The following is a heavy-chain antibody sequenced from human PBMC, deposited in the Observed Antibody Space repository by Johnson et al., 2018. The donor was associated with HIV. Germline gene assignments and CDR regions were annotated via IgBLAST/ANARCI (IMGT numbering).Heavy chain of an antibody. D-gene: IGHD4-17*01. CDR1: GFTFSSYA. CDR3: AQEVPLAVTTVMEALDI. V-gene: IGHV3-30-3*02. CDR2: ISYDGSNK. J-gene: IGHJ3*02. Sequence: QVLLVESGGGVVQPGRSLRLSCAASGFTFSSYAMHWVRQAPGKGLEWVAVISYDGSNKYYADSVKGRFTISRDNSKNSLYLQMNSLRAEDTAVCCCAQEVPLAVTTVMEALDIWGQGTMVTVSS.